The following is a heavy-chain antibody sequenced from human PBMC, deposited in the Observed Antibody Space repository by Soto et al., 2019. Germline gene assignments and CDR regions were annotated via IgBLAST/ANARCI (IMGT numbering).Heavy chain of an antibody. CDR2: INAGNGNT. CDR1: GYTFTSYA. V-gene: IGHV1-3*01. CDR3: VRGSRLNWFDP. J-gene: IGHJ5*02. Sequence: QVQLVQSGAEVKKPGASVKVSCKASGYTFTSYAMHWVRQAPGQRLEWMGWINAGNGNTKYSQKFQGRVTITRDTSASTAYMELSSLRSEDTAVYYCVRGSRLNWFDPWGQGTLVTVSS. D-gene: IGHD3-10*01.